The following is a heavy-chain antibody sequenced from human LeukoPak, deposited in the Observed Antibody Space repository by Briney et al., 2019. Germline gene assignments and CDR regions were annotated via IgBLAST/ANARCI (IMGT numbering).Heavy chain of an antibody. CDR2: ISSSSSTI. D-gene: IGHD3-10*01. J-gene: IGHJ4*02. Sequence: PGGSLRLSCAASGFTFSSYSMNWVRQAPGKGLEWVSYISSSSSTIYYADSVKGRFTISRDNSKKSLYLQMNSLRPEDTALYYCARDPVSIGSRMNSDYWGQGTLVTVSS. V-gene: IGHV3-48*01. CDR1: GFTFSSYS. CDR3: ARDPVSIGSRMNSDY.